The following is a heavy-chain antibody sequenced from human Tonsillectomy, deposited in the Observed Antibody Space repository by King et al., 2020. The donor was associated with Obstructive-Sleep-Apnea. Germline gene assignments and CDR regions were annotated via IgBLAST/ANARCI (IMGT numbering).Heavy chain of an antibody. CDR1: GGSISSYD. D-gene: IGHD6-13*01. CDR3: ARMKQGQQLNYYFHV. V-gene: IGHV4-59*01. Sequence: QLQESGPGLVKPSETLSLTCSVSGGSISSYDWSWIRQSPGKGVEWIGCIYGSGGTQYSPSLQTRVSISADPSRKQFTLRLRSVSDADTAVYYCARMKQGQQLNYYFHVWGQGTLVTVSS. CDR2: IYGSGGT. J-gene: IGHJ4*02.